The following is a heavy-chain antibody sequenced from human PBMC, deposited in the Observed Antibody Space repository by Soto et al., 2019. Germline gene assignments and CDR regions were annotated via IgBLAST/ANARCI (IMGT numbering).Heavy chain of an antibody. V-gene: IGHV3-11*01. CDR1: GFAFSSHY. CDR3: ASDPYYYASDY. Sequence: PGGSLRRSCAASGFAFSSHYMTWIRQAPGKGLEWVSYISGSGTTIYYTDSVKGRFTVSRDNAKNSVYLQMNSLRAEDTAVYYCASDPYYYASDYWGQGTLVTVSS. D-gene: IGHD3-10*01. J-gene: IGHJ4*02. CDR2: ISGSGTTI.